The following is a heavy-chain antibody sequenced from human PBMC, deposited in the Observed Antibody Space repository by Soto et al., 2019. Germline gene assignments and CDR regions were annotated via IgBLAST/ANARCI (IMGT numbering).Heavy chain of an antibody. V-gene: IGHV2-5*01. Sequence: QGTLKESGPTLVKPTQTLTLTCSFSGFSLSTSGVGVGWIRQSPGKALEWLALIYWSGDEHYRPSLKSRLSITKDTSKNPVVLIMTDMDPVDTATYYCARGLATLPVFAFDIWGQGTMVTVSS. CDR3: ARGLATLPVFAFDI. CDR1: GFSLSTSGVG. D-gene: IGHD6-6*01. CDR2: IYWSGDE. J-gene: IGHJ3*02.